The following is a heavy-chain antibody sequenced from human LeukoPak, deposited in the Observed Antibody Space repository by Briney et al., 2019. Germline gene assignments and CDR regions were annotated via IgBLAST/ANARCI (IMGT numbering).Heavy chain of an antibody. CDR1: GFTFSSYA. CDR3: ATEGSQTSKYAKSTYYNY. V-gene: IGHV3-23*01. J-gene: IGHJ4*02. D-gene: IGHD2-8*01. CDR2: ISSGGGTK. Sequence: GGSLRLSCAASGFTFSSYAMSWVRQAPGKGLEWVSVISSGGGTKYYADSVKGRCTISRDDSKSTLYLQMSSLTADDTAMYFCATEGSQTSKYAKSTYYNYWGRGTLVAVSS.